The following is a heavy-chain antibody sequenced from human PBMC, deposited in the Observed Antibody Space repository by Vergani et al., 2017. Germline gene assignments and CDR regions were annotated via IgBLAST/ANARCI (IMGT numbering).Heavy chain of an antibody. CDR1: GGSFSGYY. Sequence: QVQLKQWGAGLLKPSETLALTCAVYGGSFSGYYWSWIRQPPGKGLEWIGEINHSGSTNYNPSLKSRVTISVDTSKNQFSLKLSSVTATDTAVYYCARGXTGVVVAATPGMDVWGQGTTVTVSS. J-gene: IGHJ6*02. CDR3: ARGXTGVVVAATPGMDV. V-gene: IGHV4-34*01. CDR2: INHSGST. D-gene: IGHD2-15*01.